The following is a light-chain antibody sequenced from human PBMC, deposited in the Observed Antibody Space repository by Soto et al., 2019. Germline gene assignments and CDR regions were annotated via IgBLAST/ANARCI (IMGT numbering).Light chain of an antibody. CDR2: RNN. J-gene: IGLJ1*01. Sequence: QSVLTQPPSASRTPGQRVTISCSGSSSNIVSNYVYWYQQLPGTAPKLLIYRNNQRPSGVPDRFSGSKSGTSASLAISGLRSEDEADYYCAAWDDSLSGVYVFGTGTKVTVL. CDR3: AAWDDSLSGVYV. CDR1: SSNIVSNY. V-gene: IGLV1-47*01.